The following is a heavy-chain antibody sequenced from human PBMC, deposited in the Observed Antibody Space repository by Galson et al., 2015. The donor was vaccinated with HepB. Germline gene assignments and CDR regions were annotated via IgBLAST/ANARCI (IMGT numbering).Heavy chain of an antibody. D-gene: IGHD3-3*01. J-gene: IGHJ6*02. CDR2: TYYRSKWYN. CDR3: ARGPLRFLERPYCYYGMDV. CDR1: GDSVSSNSAA. Sequence: CAISGDSVSSNSAAWNWIRQSPSRGLEWLGRTYYRSKWYNDYAVSVKSRITINPDTSKNQFSLQLNSVTPEDTAVYYCARGPLRFLERPYCYYGMDVWGQGTTVTVSS. V-gene: IGHV6-1*01.